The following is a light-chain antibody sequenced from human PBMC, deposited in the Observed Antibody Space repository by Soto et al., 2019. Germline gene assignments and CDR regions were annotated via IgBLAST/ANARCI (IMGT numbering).Light chain of an antibody. V-gene: IGKV1-5*01. CDR1: QSISSW. J-gene: IGKJ1*01. CDR2: GAS. CDR3: QQYNSYSKT. Sequence: EIQMTQSPSTLSASVGDRATISCRASQSISSWLAWYQQKPGKAPKLLIYGASTMATGIPSRFSGSGSGTEFTLTISSLQSEDFAIYYCQQYNSYSKTFGQGTKVDIK.